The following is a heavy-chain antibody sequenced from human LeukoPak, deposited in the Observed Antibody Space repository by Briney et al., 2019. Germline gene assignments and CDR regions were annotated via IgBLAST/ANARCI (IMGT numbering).Heavy chain of an antibody. V-gene: IGHV3-30*18. J-gene: IGHJ5*02. D-gene: IGHD3-10*01. Sequence: PGGSLRLSCAASGFIFSDYGMQWVRQAPGKGLEWVALISTDGSDKDYADSVKGRFTLSRDNSKNTLYLQMNSLRVEDTAVYYCAKDGTRSWFGEATWGQGTLVTVSS. CDR3: AKDGTRSWFGEAT. CDR1: GFIFSDYG. CDR2: ISTDGSDK.